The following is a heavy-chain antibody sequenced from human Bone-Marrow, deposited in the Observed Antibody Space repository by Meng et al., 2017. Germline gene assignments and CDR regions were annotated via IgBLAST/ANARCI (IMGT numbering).Heavy chain of an antibody. CDR1: GYDFLKYG. Sequence: ASAKVSCKASGYDFLKYGITWVRQAPGQGLEWVGWISPSNGDVNYAQKLQGRVVIRTDTSINTVYMNLWDLTSADTAMYYCARVPSLMGGTNFDHWGLGTRVTVSS. D-gene: IGHD1-26*01. J-gene: IGHJ4*02. CDR3: ARVPSLMGGTNFDH. CDR2: ISPSNGDV. V-gene: IGHV1-18*01.